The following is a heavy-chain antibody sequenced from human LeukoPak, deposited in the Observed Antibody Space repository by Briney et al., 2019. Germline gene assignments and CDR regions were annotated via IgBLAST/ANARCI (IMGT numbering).Heavy chain of an antibody. CDR3: AKGASGTGHFDY. CDR2: ISYDGSNK. D-gene: IGHD3/OR15-3a*01. Sequence: GGSLRLSCAASGFTFSNFAMHWVRQAPGKGLEWVAVISYDGSNKYYADSVKGRFTISRDNSKNTLYLQMNSLRAEDTAVYYCAKGASGTGHFDYWGQGTLVTVSS. CDR1: GFTFSNFA. V-gene: IGHV3-30*18. J-gene: IGHJ4*02.